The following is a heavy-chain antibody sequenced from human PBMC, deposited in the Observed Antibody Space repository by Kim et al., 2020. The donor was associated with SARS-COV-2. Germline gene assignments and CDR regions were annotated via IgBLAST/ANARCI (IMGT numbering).Heavy chain of an antibody. V-gene: IGHV3-33*01. CDR1: GFTFSSYG. CDR3: AREVSRSYGSGRYGMDV. D-gene: IGHD3-10*01. Sequence: LSLTCAASGFTFSSYGMHWVRQAPGKGLEWVAVIWYDGSNKYYADSVKGRFTISRDNSKNTLYLQMNSLRAEDTAVYYCAREVSRSYGSGRYGMDVWGQGTTVTVSS. CDR2: IWYDGSNK. J-gene: IGHJ6*02.